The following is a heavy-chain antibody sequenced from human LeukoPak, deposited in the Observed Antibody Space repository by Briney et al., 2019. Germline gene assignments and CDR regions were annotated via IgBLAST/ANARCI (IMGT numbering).Heavy chain of an antibody. V-gene: IGHV3-23*01. Sequence: GGSLRLSCAASGFTFSSYAMSWVRQAPGKGLEWVSAISGSGGSTYYADSVKGRFTISRDNSKNTLYLQMNSLRAEDTAVYYCARDSLTYYYDSSGYYYAQGHAFDIWGQGTMVTVSS. CDR1: GFTFSSYA. J-gene: IGHJ3*02. D-gene: IGHD3-22*01. CDR3: ARDSLTYYYDSSGYYYAQGHAFDI. CDR2: ISGSGGST.